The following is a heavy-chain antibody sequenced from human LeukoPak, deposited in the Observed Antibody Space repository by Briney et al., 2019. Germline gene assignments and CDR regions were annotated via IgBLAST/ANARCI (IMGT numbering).Heavy chain of an antibody. CDR2: INPNSGGT. J-gene: IGHJ4*02. V-gene: IGHV1-2*02. CDR3: ARDLWPRGVY. Sequence: ASVKVSCKASGYTFTEYYIHWVRQAPGQGPEWMGWINPNSGGTKYAQKFQGRVTMTRDTSISTAYMELSRLRSDDTAVYYCARDLWPRGVYWGQGTLVTVSS. D-gene: IGHD3-16*01. CDR1: GYTFTEYY.